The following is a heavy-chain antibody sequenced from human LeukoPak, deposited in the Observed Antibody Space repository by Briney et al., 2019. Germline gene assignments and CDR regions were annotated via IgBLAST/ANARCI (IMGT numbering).Heavy chain of an antibody. D-gene: IGHD1-26*01. Sequence: GGSLRLSCAASGFTFSSYWMTWVRQAPGKRLEWVANIKQDGSEKDYVESVKGRFTISRDNAKSSLYLQMNSLRAEDTAVYYCAKAAFSGTYTDAFDIWGQGTRVTVSS. V-gene: IGHV3-7*01. J-gene: IGHJ3*02. CDR1: GFTFSSYW. CDR2: IKQDGSEK. CDR3: AKAAFSGTYTDAFDI.